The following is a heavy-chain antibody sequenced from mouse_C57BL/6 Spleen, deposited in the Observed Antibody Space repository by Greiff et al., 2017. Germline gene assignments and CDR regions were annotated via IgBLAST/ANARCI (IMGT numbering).Heavy chain of an antibody. J-gene: IGHJ2*01. V-gene: IGHV1-50*01. CDR1: GYTFTSYW. Sequence: QVQLQQPGAELVKPGASVKLSCKASGYTFTSYWMQWVKQRPGQGLEWIGKIDPSDSYTNYNQKFKGKATMTVDTSSSTAYMQLSSLTSEDAAVYYCGRSEDRGFDYWGQGTTLTVSS. CDR2: IDPSDSYT. CDR3: GRSEDRGFDY.